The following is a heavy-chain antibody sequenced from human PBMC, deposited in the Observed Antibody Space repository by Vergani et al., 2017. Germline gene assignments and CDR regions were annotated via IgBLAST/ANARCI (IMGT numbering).Heavy chain of an antibody. J-gene: IGHJ4*02. CDR1: GFTFSSYA. D-gene: IGHD3-10*02. V-gene: IGHV3-64D*06. CDR3: AKDKGANDRGSFDY. CDR2: ISSNGGST. Sequence: EVQLVESGGGLVQPGGSLRLSCSASGFTFSSYAMHWVRQAPGKGLEYVSAISSNGGSTYYADSVKGRFTISRDNSKNTLYLQMSNLRAEDTAVYYCAKDKGANDRGSFDYWGQGTLVTVSS.